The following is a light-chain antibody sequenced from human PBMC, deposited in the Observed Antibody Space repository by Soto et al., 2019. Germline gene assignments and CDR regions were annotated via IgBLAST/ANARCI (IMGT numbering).Light chain of an antibody. J-gene: IGLJ3*02. CDR3: ETWNSNTHTV. V-gene: IGLV4-60*02. Sequence: QSVLTQSSSASASLGSSVKLTCTLSSGHSSYIIAWHQQQPGKAPRYLMKLEGSGSYNKGSGVPDRFSGSSSGADRYLTIPNLRLGDEGDYYCETWNSNTHTVFGGGTKVTVL. CDR1: SGHSSYI. CDR2: LEGSGSY.